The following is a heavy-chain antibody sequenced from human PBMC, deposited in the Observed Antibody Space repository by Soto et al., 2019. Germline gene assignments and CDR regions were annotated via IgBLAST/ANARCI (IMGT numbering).Heavy chain of an antibody. V-gene: IGHV3-9*01. CDR1: GFTFDDYA. D-gene: IGHD2-21*01. CDR2: ISWNIGSI. Sequence: EVQLVESGGGLVQPGRSLRLSCAVSGFTFDDYAMHWVRQAPGKGLEWVSGISWNIGSIGYADSVKGRFIISRDNAKNSLYLQMNSLRTEDTALYYCAKDRGTYGGKLTFDYWGQGTLVTVSS. J-gene: IGHJ4*02. CDR3: AKDRGTYGGKLTFDY.